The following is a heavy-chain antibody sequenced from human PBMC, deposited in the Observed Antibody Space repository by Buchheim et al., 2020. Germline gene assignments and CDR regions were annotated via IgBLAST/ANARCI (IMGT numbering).Heavy chain of an antibody. CDR2: ISCSCGST. CDR3: ANSMGGNY. Sequence: EVQLLESGGGLVQPGGSLRLSCAASGFTFSSFAMSWVRQAPGKGLELVSAISCSCGSTFYPDSVKGRFPISRDDSKNTLSHQMNSLRAEDTAVYYCANSMGGNYWGQGTL. J-gene: IGHJ4*02. V-gene: IGHV3-23*01. D-gene: IGHD1-26*01. CDR1: GFTFSSFA.